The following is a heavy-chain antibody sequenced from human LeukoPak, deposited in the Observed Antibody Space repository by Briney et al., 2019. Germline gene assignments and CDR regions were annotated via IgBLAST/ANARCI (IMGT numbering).Heavy chain of an antibody. CDR1: GGSISTFY. V-gene: IGHV4-59*01. J-gene: IGHJ5*02. Sequence: SETLSLTCTVSGGSISTFYWSWFRQPPGKRLEWIGYINHSGYTDYNPSLKSRVSMSVDTSKNQFSLKLSSVTAADTAVYYCTKLASPWGQGILVTDSS. CDR2: INHSGYT. CDR3: TKLASP.